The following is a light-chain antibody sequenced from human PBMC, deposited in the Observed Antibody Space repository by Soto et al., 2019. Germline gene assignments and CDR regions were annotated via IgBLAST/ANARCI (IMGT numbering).Light chain of an antibody. J-gene: IGKJ1*01. CDR2: DAS. V-gene: IGKV1-5*01. CDR1: QSISTW. Sequence: DTQMTQSPSTLSASVGDRVTITCRASQSISTWLAWYQQKPGKAPKLLIFDASSLESGVPARFSGSGSGTEFTLTISSLQPDDFATYYCQQYDTYRAFDQGTRVDVK. CDR3: QQYDTYRA.